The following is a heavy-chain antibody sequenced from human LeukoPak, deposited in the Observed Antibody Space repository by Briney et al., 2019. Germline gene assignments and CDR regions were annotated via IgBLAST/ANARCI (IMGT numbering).Heavy chain of an antibody. D-gene: IGHD3-10*01. Sequence: SETLSLTCTVSGGSISSYYWSWIRQPPGKGLEWIGYIYYSGSTNYNPSLKSRVTISVDTSKNQFSLKLSSVTAADTAVYYCARGPPPNYYGSGRLIFDYWGQGTLVTVSS. CDR1: GGSISSYY. J-gene: IGHJ4*02. CDR3: ARGPPPNYYGSGRLIFDY. CDR2: IYYSGST. V-gene: IGHV4-59*01.